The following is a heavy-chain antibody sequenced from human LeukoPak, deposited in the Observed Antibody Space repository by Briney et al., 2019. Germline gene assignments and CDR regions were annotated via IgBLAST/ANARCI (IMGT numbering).Heavy chain of an antibody. CDR1: GGTFSSYA. CDR3: ARAPQGQPEDV. CDR2: IIPILGIA. J-gene: IGHJ6*02. D-gene: IGHD6-13*01. Sequence: EASVKVSCKASGGTFSSYAISWVRQAPGQGLEWMGRIIPILGIANYAQKFQGRVTITADKSTSTAYMELSSLRSEDTAVYYCARAPQGQPEDVWGQGTTVTVSS. V-gene: IGHV1-69*04.